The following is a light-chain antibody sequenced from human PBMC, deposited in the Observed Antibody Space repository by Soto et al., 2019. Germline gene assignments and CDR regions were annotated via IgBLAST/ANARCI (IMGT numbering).Light chain of an antibody. CDR1: SSNIGAGYD. CDR3: QSYDSTMSASYV. Sequence: QSVLTQPASVSGAPGQRVTISCTGSSSNIGAGYDVHWYQQRPGTAPKLLIFGNINRPSGVPDRFSGSKSGTTASLAITGLQAEDECDYHCQSYDSTMSASYVFGNGTKVTV. J-gene: IGLJ1*01. V-gene: IGLV1-40*01. CDR2: GNI.